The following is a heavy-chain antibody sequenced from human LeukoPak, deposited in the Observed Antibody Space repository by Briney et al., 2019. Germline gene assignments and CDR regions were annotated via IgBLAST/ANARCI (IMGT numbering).Heavy chain of an antibody. Sequence: GGSLRLSCAASGFTFSSYSMNWVRQAPGKGLEWVSSISSSSSYIYYADSVKGRFTISRDNAKNSLYLQMNSLRAEDTAVYYCAREQSLLQKGTNPTWGQGTLVTVSS. CDR1: GFTFSSYS. V-gene: IGHV3-21*01. CDR2: ISSSSSYI. CDR3: AREQSLLQKGTNPT. J-gene: IGHJ5*02. D-gene: IGHD1-26*01.